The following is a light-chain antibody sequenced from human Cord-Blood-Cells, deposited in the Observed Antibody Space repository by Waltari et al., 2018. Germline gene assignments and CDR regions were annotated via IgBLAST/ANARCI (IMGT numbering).Light chain of an antibody. Sequence: QSALTQPASVSGSPGQSITISCPGTSSDVGGYNYVSWYQQHPGKAPKLMIYEVSNRPSGVSNRFSGSKSGNTASLTISGLQAEDEADYYCSSYTSSSTAFGTGTKVTVL. V-gene: IGLV2-14*01. CDR2: EVS. CDR1: SSDVGGYNY. J-gene: IGLJ1*01. CDR3: SSYTSSSTA.